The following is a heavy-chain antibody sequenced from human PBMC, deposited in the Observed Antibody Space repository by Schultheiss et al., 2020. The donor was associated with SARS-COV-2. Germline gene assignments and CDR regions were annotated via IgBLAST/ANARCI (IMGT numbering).Heavy chain of an antibody. Sequence: SGPTLVKPTQTLTLTCTFSGFSLSTSGMRVSWIRQPPGKGLEWIGYIYYSGSTNYNPSLKSRVTISVDTSKNQFSLKLSSVTAADTAVYYCARQRCSSTSCLNFDYWGQGTLVTVSS. CDR1: GFSLSTSGMR. D-gene: IGHD2-2*01. CDR3: ARQRCSSTSCLNFDY. J-gene: IGHJ4*02. V-gene: IGHV4-61*08. CDR2: IYYSGST.